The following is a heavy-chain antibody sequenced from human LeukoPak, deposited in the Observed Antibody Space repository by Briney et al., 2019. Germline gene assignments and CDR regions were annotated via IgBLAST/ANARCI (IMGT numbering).Heavy chain of an antibody. D-gene: IGHD3-3*01. CDR3: ARPHSPIFGVVVYYYYGMDV. V-gene: IGHV1-69*13. J-gene: IGHJ6*02. CDR2: IIPIFGTA. CDR1: GGTFSSYA. Sequence: SVKVSCMASGGTFSSYAISWVRQAPGQGLEWMGGIIPIFGTANYAQKFQGRVTITADESTSTAYMELSSQRSEDTAVYYCARPHSPIFGVVVYYYYGMDVWGQGTTVTVSS.